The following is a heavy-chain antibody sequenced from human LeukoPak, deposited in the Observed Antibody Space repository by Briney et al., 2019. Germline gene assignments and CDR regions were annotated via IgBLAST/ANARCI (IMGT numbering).Heavy chain of an antibody. CDR3: AKGVVDRGADC. CDR2: VNRDGSET. CDR1: GFALSSHW. J-gene: IGHJ4*02. Sequence: GGSLRLSCAASGFALSSHWMTWVRQVPGRGPEWVANVNRDGSETYYLDSVKGRFTISRDNSKDTLYLQMNSLRVEDTAVYYCAKGVVDRGADCWGQGALVTVSS. V-gene: IGHV3-7*03. D-gene: IGHD2-15*01.